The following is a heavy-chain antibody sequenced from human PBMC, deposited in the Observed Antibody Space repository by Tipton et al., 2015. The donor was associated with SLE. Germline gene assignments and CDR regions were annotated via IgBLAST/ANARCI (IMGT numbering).Heavy chain of an antibody. D-gene: IGHD6-19*01. J-gene: IGHJ4*02. CDR3: ARRRGEQWLVRVFDY. Sequence: TLSLTCAVYGGSFSGYYWSWIRQPPGKGLEWIGSIYYSGSTYYNPSLKSRVTISVDTSKNQFSLKLSSVTAADTAVYYCARRRGEQWLVRVFDYWGQGTLVTVSS. V-gene: IGHV4-34*01. CDR2: IYYSGST. CDR1: GGSFSGYY.